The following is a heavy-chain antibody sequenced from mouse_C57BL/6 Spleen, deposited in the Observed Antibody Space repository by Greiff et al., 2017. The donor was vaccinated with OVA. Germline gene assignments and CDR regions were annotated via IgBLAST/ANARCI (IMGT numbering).Heavy chain of an antibody. V-gene: IGHV1-82*01. J-gene: IGHJ4*01. CDR3: ARDDGYYDDYAMDY. Sequence: VQLQQSGPELVKPGASVKISCKASGYAFSSSWMNWVKQRPGKGLEWIGRIYPGDGDTNYNGKFKGKATLTADKSSSTAYMQLSSLTSEDSAVYVCARDDGYYDDYAMDYWGQGTSVTVSS. CDR2: IYPGDGDT. D-gene: IGHD2-3*01. CDR1: GYAFSSSW.